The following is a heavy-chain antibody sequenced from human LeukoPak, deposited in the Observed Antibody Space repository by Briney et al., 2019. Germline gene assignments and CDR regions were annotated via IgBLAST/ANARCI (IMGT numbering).Heavy chain of an antibody. D-gene: IGHD5-12*01. J-gene: IGHJ6*02. Sequence: SETLSLTCTVSGGSISSGGYYWSWIRQHPGKGLEWIGYIYYSGSTYYNPSLKSRVTISVDTSKNQFSLKLSSVTAADTAVYYCARDGGYDFETPYYYYGMDVWGQGTTVTVSS. V-gene: IGHV4-31*03. CDR1: GGSISSGGYY. CDR2: IYYSGST. CDR3: ARDGGYDFETPYYYYGMDV.